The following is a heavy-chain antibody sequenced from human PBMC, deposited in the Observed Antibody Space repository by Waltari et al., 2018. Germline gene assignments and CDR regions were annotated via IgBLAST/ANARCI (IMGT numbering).Heavy chain of an antibody. CDR3: ARDRGRGLYLDT. Sequence: QLQLQESGPGLVKPSGTLSTICAVSGDSMSTRDYWSWVRQPPGKGLEWIGQVRGDGKTNYNPSFASRVTMSLDTSTYHFALKLTSATAADTALYYCARDRGRGLYLDTWGQGTLVTVSP. J-gene: IGHJ4*02. D-gene: IGHD1-1*01. CDR2: VRGDGKT. CDR1: GDSMSTRDY. V-gene: IGHV4-4*02.